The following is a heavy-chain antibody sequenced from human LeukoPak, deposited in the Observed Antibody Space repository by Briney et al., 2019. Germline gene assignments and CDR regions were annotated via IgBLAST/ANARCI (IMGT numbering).Heavy chain of an antibody. V-gene: IGHV3-23*01. CDR2: ISGSGEST. CDR1: GFSFSSFA. D-gene: IGHD1-26*01. J-gene: IGHJ6*03. CDR3: AKDVGGTNFHYMDV. Sequence: HAGGSLRLSCAASGFSFSSFAMSWVRQAPGKGLEWVSAISGSGESTYYEDSVKGRFTISRDNSKNTVDVQMNSLRAEDTAVYYCAKDVGGTNFHYMDVWGKGTTVIVSS.